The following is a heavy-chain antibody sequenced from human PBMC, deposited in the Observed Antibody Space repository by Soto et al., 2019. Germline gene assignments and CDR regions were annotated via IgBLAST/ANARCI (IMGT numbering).Heavy chain of an antibody. V-gene: IGHV4-4*07. CDR3: AREGSYSAYNFAHGIQLWSFDF. Sequence: SETLSLTCTVSVGSINTFYWSWFRQPAGKGLEWIGRIFSSGSTSFNPSLESRVAMSVDTSKNHFSLNLSSVTAADMAVYYCAREGSYSAYNFAHGIQLWSFDFWGQGALVTVSS. CDR2: IFSSGST. J-gene: IGHJ4*02. CDR1: VGSINTFY. D-gene: IGHD5-12*01.